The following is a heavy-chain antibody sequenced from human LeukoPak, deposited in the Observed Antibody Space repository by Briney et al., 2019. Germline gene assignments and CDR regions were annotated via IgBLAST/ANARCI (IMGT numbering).Heavy chain of an antibody. CDR1: GYSFANYY. CDR2: INPTGGVA. V-gene: IGHV1-46*01. J-gene: IGHJ6*03. D-gene: IGHD3-9*01. CDR3: AKDLNDWNYFYYYDLDV. Sequence: ASVKVSCKASGYSFANYYIHWVRRAPGQGLEWMGVINPTGGVATYAQRFQGRLTMSRDTSTTTLYMELSSLKSEDTAVYYCAKDLNDWNYFYYYDLDVWGIGTMVTVSS.